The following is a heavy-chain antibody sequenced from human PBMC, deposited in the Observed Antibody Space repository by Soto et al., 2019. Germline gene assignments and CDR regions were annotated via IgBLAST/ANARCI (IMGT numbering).Heavy chain of an antibody. J-gene: IGHJ5*02. Sequence: SETLSLTCAIYGGSFSGYYWSWIRQPPGKGLEWIGEINHSGSTNYNPSLKSRVAMSVDTSKNQFSLKLSSVTAADMAVYYCAAAVARGWFDPWGQGTLVTVSS. D-gene: IGHD6-19*01. CDR2: INHSGST. V-gene: IGHV4-34*01. CDR1: GGSFSGYY. CDR3: AAAVARGWFDP.